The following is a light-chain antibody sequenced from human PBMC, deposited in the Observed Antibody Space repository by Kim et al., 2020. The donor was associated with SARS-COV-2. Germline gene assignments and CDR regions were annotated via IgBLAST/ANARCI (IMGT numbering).Light chain of an antibody. CDR1: NIGDNT. V-gene: IGLV3-21*04. J-gene: IGLJ2*01. CDR3: QVWDTSSDHVV. Sequence: SYELTQPPSVSVAPGKTARITCGGDNIGDNTVHWYQQKPGQAPVVIMYYESDRPSGIPERFSGSNSGNTATLTISRVEAGDEADYYCQVWDTSSDHVVFGGGTQLTVL. CDR2: YES.